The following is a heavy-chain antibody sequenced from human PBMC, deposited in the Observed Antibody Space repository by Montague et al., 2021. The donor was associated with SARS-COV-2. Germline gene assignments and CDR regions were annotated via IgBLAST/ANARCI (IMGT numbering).Heavy chain of an antibody. CDR2: IYHSGST. V-gene: IGHV4-4*02. Sequence: SETLSLTCVVSGGSISSINWWSWVRQPPGKGLEWIGEIYHSGSTNYNPSLKSRVIISVDKNKNQFSLKLSSVIAEDTAVYYCARTVYSSGRHSFDYWGQGTLVTVSS. CDR1: GGSISSINW. CDR3: ARTVYSSGRHSFDY. D-gene: IGHD6-19*01. J-gene: IGHJ4*02.